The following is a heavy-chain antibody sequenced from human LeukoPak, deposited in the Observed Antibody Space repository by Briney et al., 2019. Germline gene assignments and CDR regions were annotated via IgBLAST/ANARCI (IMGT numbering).Heavy chain of an antibody. Sequence: VKVSCKASGYTFTSYDINWVRQATGQGLEWMGWMNPNSGNTGYAQKFQGRVTMTRNTSISTAYMELSSLRSEDTAVYYCARGRITMVRGVKIQTNFDYWGQGTLVTVSS. J-gene: IGHJ4*02. CDR3: ARGRITMVRGVKIQTNFDY. V-gene: IGHV1-8*01. D-gene: IGHD3-10*01. CDR1: GYTFTSYD. CDR2: MNPNSGNT.